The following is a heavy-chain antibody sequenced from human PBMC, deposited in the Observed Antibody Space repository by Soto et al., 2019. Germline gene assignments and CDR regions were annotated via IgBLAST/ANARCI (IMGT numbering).Heavy chain of an antibody. Sequence: ETLALAGPVSGGSISSYYWSWIRQPAGKGLEWIGYIYYSGSTNYNPSLKSRVTISVDTSKNQFSLKLSSVTAADTAVYYCATYLTYYYDSSGYSAGAFDIWGQGTMVTV. V-gene: IGHV4-59*12. CDR3: ATYLTYYYDSSGYSAGAFDI. CDR2: IYYSGST. D-gene: IGHD3-22*01. CDR1: GGSISSYY. J-gene: IGHJ3*02.